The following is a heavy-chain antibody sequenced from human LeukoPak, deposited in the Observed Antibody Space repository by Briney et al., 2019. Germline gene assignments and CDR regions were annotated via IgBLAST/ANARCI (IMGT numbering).Heavy chain of an antibody. CDR1: GFTVSNH. CDR3: AKVVSYSYSFDGFFDP. Sequence: GGSLRLSCAASGFTVSNHMTWVRQAPGKGLEWVSFLYSGGSTYYADSVKGRFTISRDNSKNTVFLQMNSLRAEDTAVYFCAKVVSYSYSFDGFFDPWGQGTLVTVSS. J-gene: IGHJ5*02. D-gene: IGHD5-18*01. CDR2: LYSGGST. V-gene: IGHV3-66*01.